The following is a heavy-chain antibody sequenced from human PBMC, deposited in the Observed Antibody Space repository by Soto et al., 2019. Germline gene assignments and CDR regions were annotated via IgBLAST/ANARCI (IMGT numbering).Heavy chain of an antibody. V-gene: IGHV3-33*01. J-gene: IGHJ6*02. Sequence: QVQLVESGGGVVQPGRFLRLSCAASGFTFSSYAMHWVRQAPGKGLEWVAVVWYDGSNKYYADSVKGRFTISRDNSKNTLYLQMNSLRAEDTAVYYCARDSGCSGGSCNYYYGMDVWGQGTTVTVSS. CDR1: GFTFSSYA. CDR2: VWYDGSNK. D-gene: IGHD2-15*01. CDR3: ARDSGCSGGSCNYYYGMDV.